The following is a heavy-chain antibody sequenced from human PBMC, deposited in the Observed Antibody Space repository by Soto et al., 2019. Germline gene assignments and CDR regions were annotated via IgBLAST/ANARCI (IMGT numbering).Heavy chain of an antibody. D-gene: IGHD3-22*01. CDR3: AKIPLNYYDSSGYYWFDP. Sequence: HPGGSLRLSCAASGFTFSSYGMHWVRQAPGKGLEWVAVISYDGSNKYYADSVKGRFTISRDNSKNTLYLQMNSLRAEDTAVYYCAKIPLNYYDSSGYYWFDPWGQGTLVTVSS. CDR2: ISYDGSNK. J-gene: IGHJ5*02. CDR1: GFTFSSYG. V-gene: IGHV3-30*18.